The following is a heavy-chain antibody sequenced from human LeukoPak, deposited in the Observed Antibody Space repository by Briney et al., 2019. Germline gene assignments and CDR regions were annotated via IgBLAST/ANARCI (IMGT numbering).Heavy chain of an antibody. CDR3: ARDVRYYDSSGYTNWFDP. Sequence: SQTLSLTCTVSGGSISSGGYYWSWIRQHPGKGLEWIGYIYYSGSTYYNPSLKSRVTISVDTSKNQFSLKLSSVTAADTAVYYCARDVRYYDSSGYTNWFDPWGQGTLVTVSS. CDR1: GGSISSGGYY. D-gene: IGHD3-22*01. V-gene: IGHV4-31*03. CDR2: IYYSGST. J-gene: IGHJ5*02.